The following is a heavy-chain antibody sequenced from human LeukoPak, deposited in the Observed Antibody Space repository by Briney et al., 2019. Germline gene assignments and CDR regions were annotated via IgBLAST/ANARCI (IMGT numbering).Heavy chain of an antibody. Sequence: ASVKVSCKASGYTFTGYYMHWVRQAPGQGLEWMGWINPNSGGTNYAQKFQGRVTMTRDTSISTAYMELSRLRSDDTAVYYCARDLGYYYDSSGYRDVWGKGTTVTVSS. D-gene: IGHD3-22*01. CDR1: GYTFTGYY. J-gene: IGHJ6*04. CDR2: INPNSGGT. V-gene: IGHV1-2*02. CDR3: ARDLGYYYDSSGYRDV.